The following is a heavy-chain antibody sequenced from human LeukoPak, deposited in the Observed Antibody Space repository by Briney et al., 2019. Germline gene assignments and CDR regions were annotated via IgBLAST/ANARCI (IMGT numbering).Heavy chain of an antibody. J-gene: IGHJ3*02. D-gene: IGHD3-16*01. Sequence: PSETLSLTCTVSGGSISSYYWSWIRQPPGKGLEWIGYIYYSGSTNYNPSLESRVTISVDTSKNQFSLKLSSVTAADTAVYYCARMDPMITFGGARAFDIWGQGTMVTVSS. CDR1: GGSISSYY. CDR2: IYYSGST. CDR3: ARMDPMITFGGARAFDI. V-gene: IGHV4-59*08.